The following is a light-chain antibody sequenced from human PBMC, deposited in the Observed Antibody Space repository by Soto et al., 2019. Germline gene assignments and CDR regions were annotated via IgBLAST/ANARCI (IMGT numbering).Light chain of an antibody. CDR2: DNY. CDR3: GTWDTSLSNWV. J-gene: IGLJ3*02. V-gene: IGLV1-51*01. CDR1: SSNIGDNY. Sequence: QSVLTQPPSMSAAPGQRVTISCSGTSSNIGDNYVSWYRQFPGTAPELLIYDNYKRPSGIPDRFSGSKSGTSATLGITGLQTGDEADYYCGTWDTSLSNWVFGGGTKATVL.